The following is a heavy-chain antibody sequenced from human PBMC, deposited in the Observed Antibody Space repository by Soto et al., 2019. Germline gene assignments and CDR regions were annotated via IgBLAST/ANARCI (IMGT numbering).Heavy chain of an antibody. CDR1: GFPFSSYW. J-gene: IGHJ4*01. V-gene: IGHV3-7*01. CDR2: INRDGSVE. D-gene: IGHD1-26*01. CDR3: ARDISAVGATLYFDY. Sequence: GGSLRLSCAASGFPFSSYWMSWVRPAPGKGLEWVANINRDGSVEYYVDSLKDRFTISRDNAKNSLYLQMNRLRADDTAVYYCARDISAVGATLYFDYWGHGTLVTVSS.